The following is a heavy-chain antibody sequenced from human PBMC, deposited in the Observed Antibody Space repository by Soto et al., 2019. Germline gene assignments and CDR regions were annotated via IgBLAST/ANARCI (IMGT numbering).Heavy chain of an antibody. Sequence: QVQLVQSGAEVKKPGSSVKVSCKASGGTFSSYTISWVRQAPGQGLEWMGRIIPILGIANYAQKFQGRVTITADKSTSTAYMELRSLRSEDTAVYYCARGPKTTVTTIYDYYYMDVWGKGTTVTVSS. V-gene: IGHV1-69*02. CDR2: IIPILGIA. J-gene: IGHJ6*03. D-gene: IGHD4-17*01. CDR1: GGTFSSYT. CDR3: ARGPKTTVTTIYDYYYMDV.